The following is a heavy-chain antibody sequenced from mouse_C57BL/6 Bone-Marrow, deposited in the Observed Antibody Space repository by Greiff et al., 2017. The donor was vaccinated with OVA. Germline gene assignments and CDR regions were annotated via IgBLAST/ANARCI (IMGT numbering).Heavy chain of an antibody. V-gene: IGHV1-19*01. CDR1: GYTFTDYY. D-gene: IGHD2-3*01. J-gene: IGHJ2*01. Sequence: EVQLQQSGPVLVKPGASVKMSCKASGYTFTDYYMNWVKQSHGKSLEWIGVINPYNGGTSYNQKFKGKATFTVDKSSSTAYMELNSLTSEDSAVYYCARYGYYAYFDYWGQGTTLTVSS. CDR3: ARYGYYAYFDY. CDR2: INPYNGGT.